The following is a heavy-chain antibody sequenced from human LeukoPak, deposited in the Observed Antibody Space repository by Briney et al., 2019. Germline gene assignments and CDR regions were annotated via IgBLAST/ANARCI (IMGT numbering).Heavy chain of an antibody. D-gene: IGHD1-1*01. CDR3: AKDKNTGRSASDY. J-gene: IGHJ4*02. CDR2: LKRKTDNYAT. CDR1: GLTFSDSY. Sequence: QPGGSLRLSCAASGLTFSDSYVYWVRQAPGKGLEWVGHLKRKTDNYATTYDASVKGRFTISRIDSENTAYLQMNSLKTEDMAVYYCAKDKNTGRSASDYWGQGILVTVSS. V-gene: IGHV3-73*01.